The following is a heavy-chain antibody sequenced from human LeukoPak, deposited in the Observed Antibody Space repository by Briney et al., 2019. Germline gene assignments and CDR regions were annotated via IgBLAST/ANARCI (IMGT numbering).Heavy chain of an antibody. CDR1: GGSLSIYY. J-gene: IGHJ6*03. D-gene: IGHD3-3*01. V-gene: IGHV4-59*08. Sequence: SETLSLTCTVSGGSLSIYYWTWVRHAPGEGLEWIGYVYYSVSTNYNPSLKSRVSISQDTSKNQVSLKLSSVTAADTTVYYCARQESGPYHYMDVWGKGTTVTVSS. CDR3: ARQESGPYHYMDV. CDR2: VYYSVST.